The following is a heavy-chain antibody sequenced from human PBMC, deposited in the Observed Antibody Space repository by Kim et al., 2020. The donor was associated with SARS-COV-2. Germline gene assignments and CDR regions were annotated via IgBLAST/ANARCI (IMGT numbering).Heavy chain of an antibody. Sequence: SETLSLTCNVSGGSISTYYWSWIRQPPGKGLEWIGYIYYSGSTKYNPSLKSRVTISLDTSKNHFSLQLSSVTAADTAVYYCARGELDYVLNYFDYWGPGTLVTASS. CDR3: ARGELDYVLNYFDY. J-gene: IGHJ4*02. V-gene: IGHV4-59*01. D-gene: IGHD4-17*01. CDR1: GGSISTYY. CDR2: IYYSGST.